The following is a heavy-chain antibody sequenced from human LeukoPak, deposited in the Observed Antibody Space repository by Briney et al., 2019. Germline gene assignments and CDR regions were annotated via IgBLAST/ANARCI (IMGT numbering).Heavy chain of an antibody. Sequence: PSETLSLTCTVSGGSISSGSYYWSWIRQPAGKGLEWIGRIYTSGSTNYNPSLKSRVTISVDTSKNQFSLKRSSVTAADTAVYYCARETIPEGLDYWGQGTLVTVSS. CDR3: ARETIPEGLDY. CDR1: GGSISSGSYY. D-gene: IGHD3-3*01. J-gene: IGHJ4*02. CDR2: IYTSGST. V-gene: IGHV4-61*02.